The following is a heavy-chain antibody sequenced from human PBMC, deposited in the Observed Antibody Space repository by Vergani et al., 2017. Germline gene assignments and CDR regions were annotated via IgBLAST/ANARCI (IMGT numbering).Heavy chain of an antibody. Sequence: EVHLVESGGGLVQPGRSLRLSCSGSGFTLGDYAMTWVRQAPGKGLEWVSVIYSGGSTYYADSVKGRFTISRDNSKNTLYLQMNSLRAEDTAVYYCARAPPTYYYYYYMDVWGKGTTVTVSS. CDR3: ARAPPTYYYYYYMDV. CDR1: GFTLGDYA. V-gene: IGHV3-66*01. CDR2: IYSGGST. J-gene: IGHJ6*03.